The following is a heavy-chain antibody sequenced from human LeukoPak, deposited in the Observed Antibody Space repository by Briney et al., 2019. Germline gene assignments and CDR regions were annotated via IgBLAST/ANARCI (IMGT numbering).Heavy chain of an antibody. Sequence: GGSLRLSCAASGFTFSSYWMSWVRQAPGKGLEWLANIKQDGSEKNYVDSVKGRFTISRDNAKNSLYLQMNSLRAEDTAVYYCARGRYCSSTSCRNWFDPWGQGTLVTVSS. D-gene: IGHD2-2*01. CDR3: ARGRYCSSTSCRNWFDP. J-gene: IGHJ5*02. V-gene: IGHV3-7*01. CDR1: GFTFSSYW. CDR2: IKQDGSEK.